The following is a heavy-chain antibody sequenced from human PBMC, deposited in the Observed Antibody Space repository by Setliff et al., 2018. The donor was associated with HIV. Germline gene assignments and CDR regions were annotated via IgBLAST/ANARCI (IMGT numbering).Heavy chain of an antibody. CDR1: GGSVSTGNYY. CDR3: TRRGADSYYPRPLDV. D-gene: IGHD3-10*01. J-gene: IGHJ6*04. Sequence: NPSETLSLTCTVSGGSVSTGNYYWNWIRLPPGKGVEWIGYIFYSGSTNYDPSLKSRVTISVDTSKNQFSLRLNSVTAADTAIYYCTRRGADSYYPRPLDVWGKGTTVTVSS. V-gene: IGHV4-61*01. CDR2: IFYSGST.